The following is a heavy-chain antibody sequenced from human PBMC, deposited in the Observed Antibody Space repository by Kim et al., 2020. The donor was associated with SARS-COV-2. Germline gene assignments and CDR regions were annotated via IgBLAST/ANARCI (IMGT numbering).Heavy chain of an antibody. V-gene: IGHV3-21*01. Sequence: GGSLRLSCAASGFTFSSYSMNWVRQAPGKGLEWVSSISSSSSYIYYADSVKGRFTISRDNAKNSLYLQMNSLRAEDTAVYYCEMRGSVLTAHCSGGSCYDYYYGMDVWGQGTTVTVSS. CDR3: EMRGSVLTAHCSGGSCYDYYYGMDV. CDR2: ISSSSSYI. CDR1: GFTFSSYS. J-gene: IGHJ6*02. D-gene: IGHD2-15*01.